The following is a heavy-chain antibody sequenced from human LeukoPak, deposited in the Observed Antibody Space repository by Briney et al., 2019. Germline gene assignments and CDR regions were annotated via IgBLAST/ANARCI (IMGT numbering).Heavy chain of an antibody. Sequence: GGSLRLSCAASGFTFDDYGMNWVRQAPGKGLEWVSGINWNGGSTGYADSVKGRFTISRDNAKNSLYLQMNSLRAEDTALYYCARVYELREEDYYYYMDVWGKGTTVTVSS. D-gene: IGHD5/OR15-5a*01. CDR3: ARVYELREEDYYYYMDV. CDR1: GFTFDDYG. V-gene: IGHV3-20*04. J-gene: IGHJ6*03. CDR2: INWNGGST.